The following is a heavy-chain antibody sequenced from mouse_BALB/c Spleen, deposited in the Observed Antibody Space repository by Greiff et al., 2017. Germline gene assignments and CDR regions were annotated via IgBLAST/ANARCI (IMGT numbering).Heavy chain of an antibody. V-gene: IGHV1-7*01. CDR2: INPSTGYT. D-gene: IGHD1-2*01. CDR3: ARDYGYYFDY. CDR1: GYTFTSYW. Sequence: QVQLQQSGAELAKPGASVKMSCKASGYTFTSYWMHWVKQRPGQGLEWIGYINPSTGYTEYNQKFKDKATLTSDKSSSTAYMELSSLTSEDSAVYYCARDYGYYFDYWGQGTTLTVSS. J-gene: IGHJ2*01.